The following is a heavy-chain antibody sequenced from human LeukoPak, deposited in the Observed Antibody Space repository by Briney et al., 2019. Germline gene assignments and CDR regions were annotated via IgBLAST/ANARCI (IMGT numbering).Heavy chain of an antibody. D-gene: IGHD3-22*01. CDR2: IYYSGST. V-gene: IGHV4-39*01. J-gene: IGHJ4*02. CDR3: ASFQPDYYDSSGYPDY. CDR1: GGSISSSSYY. Sequence: SETLSLTCTVSGGSISSSSYYWGWIRQPPGKGLEWIGSIYYSGSTYYNPSLKSRVAISVDTSKNQFSLKLSSVTAADTAVYYCASFQPDYYDSSGYPDYWGQGTLVTASS.